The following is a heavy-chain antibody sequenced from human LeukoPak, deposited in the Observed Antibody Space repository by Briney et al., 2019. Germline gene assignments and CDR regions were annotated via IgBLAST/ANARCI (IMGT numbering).Heavy chain of an antibody. D-gene: IGHD3-22*01. Sequence: GGSLRLSCAASAFTFSSYGMSWVRQAPGKGLEWVSAISGDGRDIFYADSVKGRFTISRDNAKNTLYLQMNSLRAEDTAVYYCARDGYYDSSGYYYVIGSAFDIWGQGTMVTVSS. CDR2: ISGDGRDI. V-gene: IGHV3-23*01. J-gene: IGHJ3*02. CDR1: AFTFSSYG. CDR3: ARDGYYDSSGYYYVIGSAFDI.